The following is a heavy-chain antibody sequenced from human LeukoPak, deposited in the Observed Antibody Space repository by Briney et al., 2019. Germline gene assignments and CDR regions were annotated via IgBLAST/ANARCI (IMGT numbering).Heavy chain of an antibody. CDR2: IYTSGST. J-gene: IGHJ3*02. CDR3: ARFQNKPNGRENAFDI. Sequence: SETLSLTCTVSGGSISNYYWSWIWQPAGKGLEWIGRIYTSGSTNYNPSLKSRVTMSVDTSKNQFSLKLSSVTAADTAVYYCARFQNKPNGRENAFDIWGQGTMVTVSS. CDR1: GGSISNYY. V-gene: IGHV4-4*07.